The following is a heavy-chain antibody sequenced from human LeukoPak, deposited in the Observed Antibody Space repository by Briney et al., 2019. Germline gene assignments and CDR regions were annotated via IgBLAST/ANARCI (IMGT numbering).Heavy chain of an antibody. J-gene: IGHJ4*02. D-gene: IGHD5-18*01. CDR1: GYTFTSYY. CDR2: INPSGGST. CDR3: ARADTAMAPHCFVDY. Sequence: ASVKVSCKASGYTFTSYYMHWVRQAPGQGLEWMGIINPSGGSTSYAQKFQGRVTMTRDTSTGTVYMELSSLRSEDTAVYYCARADTAMAPHCFVDYWGQGTLVTVSS. V-gene: IGHV1-46*01.